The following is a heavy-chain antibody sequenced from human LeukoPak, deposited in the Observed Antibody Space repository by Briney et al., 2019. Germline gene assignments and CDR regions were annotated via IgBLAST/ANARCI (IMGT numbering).Heavy chain of an antibody. V-gene: IGHV1-18*01. J-gene: IGHJ5*02. D-gene: IGHD3-10*01. CDR2: ISAYNGNT. CDR1: GYTFTSYG. Sequence: GASVKVSCKASGYTFTSYGISWVRQAPGQGLEWMGWISAYNGNTNYAQKLQGRVTMTTDTSTSTAYMELRSLRSDDTAVYYCARGGPITTVQGVTRSPRWFDPWGQGTLVTVSS. CDR3: ARGGPITTVQGVTRSPRWFDP.